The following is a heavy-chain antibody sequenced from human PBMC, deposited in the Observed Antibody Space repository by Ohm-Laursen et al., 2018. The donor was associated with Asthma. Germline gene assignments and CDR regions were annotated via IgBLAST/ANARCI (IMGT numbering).Heavy chain of an antibody. CDR1: GFTFSTYA. V-gene: IGHV3-23*01. Sequence: SLRLSCTASGFTFSTYAMSWVRQAPGKGLEWVSGISASGGNTYYAESVKGRFTISRDNSKNTLYLLMNSLRVEDSAAYYCATGRSVIMVHGIIITGLDSWGQGTLVTVSS. J-gene: IGHJ4*02. CDR2: ISASGGNT. D-gene: IGHD3-10*01. CDR3: ATGRSVIMVHGIIITGLDS.